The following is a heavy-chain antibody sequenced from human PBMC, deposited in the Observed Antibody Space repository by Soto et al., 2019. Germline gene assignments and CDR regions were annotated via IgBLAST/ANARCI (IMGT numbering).Heavy chain of an antibody. CDR2: ISWNRGSI. D-gene: IGHD6-19*01. CDR3: AKEHNPVAQDFSYDMDV. J-gene: IGHJ6*03. CDR1: GFTFEDYA. V-gene: IGHV3-9*01. Sequence: EVQLVESGGGLVQPGRSLRLCCTASGFTFEDYAIHWVRQAPGKGLEWVSAISWNRGSIGYADAVEGRFSISRDNAKNSVYLQLNSLRPEDTAIYYCAKEHNPVAQDFSYDMDVWGKGTAVTVSS.